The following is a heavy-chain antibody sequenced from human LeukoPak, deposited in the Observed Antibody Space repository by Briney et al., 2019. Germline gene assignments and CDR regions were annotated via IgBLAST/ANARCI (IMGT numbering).Heavy chain of an antibody. J-gene: IGHJ1*01. CDR1: GGSISNYY. V-gene: IGHV4-59*08. Sequence: SETLSLTCTVSGGSISNYYWSWIRQPPGKGLECIGYIYYSGTTNYNPSLKSRVTISVDTSKNQFSMKLSSVTAADTAVYYCARHGGYSSPYLHWGQGTLVTVSS. D-gene: IGHD6-13*01. CDR3: ARHGGYSSPYLH. CDR2: IYYSGTT.